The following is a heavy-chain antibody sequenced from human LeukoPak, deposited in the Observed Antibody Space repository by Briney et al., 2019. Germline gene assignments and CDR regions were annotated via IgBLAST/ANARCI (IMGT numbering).Heavy chain of an antibody. V-gene: IGHV4-39*07. CDR3: ARIPPYYDFWSRWPASWFDP. Sequence: SETLSLTCTVSGGSISSSSYYWGWIRQPPGKGLEWIGSIYYSGSTNYNPSLKSRVTISVDTSKNQFSLKLSSVTAADTALYYCARIPPYYDFWSRWPASWFDPWGQGTLVTVSS. J-gene: IGHJ5*02. D-gene: IGHD3-3*01. CDR1: GGSISSSSYY. CDR2: IYYSGST.